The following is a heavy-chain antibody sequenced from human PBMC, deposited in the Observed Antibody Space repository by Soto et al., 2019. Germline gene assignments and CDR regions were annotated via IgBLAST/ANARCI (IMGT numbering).Heavy chain of an antibody. J-gene: IGHJ1*01. V-gene: IGHV3-74*01. CDR2: VTSDGSST. CDR1: GFTFSRYW. CDR3: SKFKYSTSVRYLQH. Sequence: GGSLRLSCAASGFTFSRYWMHWVRQAPGKGLVWVSHVTSDGSSTTYADSVKGRFTISRDNAKNMLYLQIYSLKASDTAIYYCSKFKYSTSVRYLQHWGQGTPVTVSS. D-gene: IGHD6-6*01.